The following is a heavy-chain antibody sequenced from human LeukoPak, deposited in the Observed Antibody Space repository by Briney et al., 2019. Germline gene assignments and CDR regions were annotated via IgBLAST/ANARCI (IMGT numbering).Heavy chain of an antibody. CDR3: AGARWFGELDY. CDR2: IWYDGSNK. J-gene: IGHJ4*02. CDR1: GFTFSSYG. V-gene: IGHV3-33*01. Sequence: GGSLRLSCAASGFTFSSYGMQWVRQAPGKGLEWVAVIWYDGSNKYYADSVKGRFTISRDNSKNTLYLQMNSLRAEDTAVYYCAGARWFGELDYWGQGTLVTVSS. D-gene: IGHD3-10*01.